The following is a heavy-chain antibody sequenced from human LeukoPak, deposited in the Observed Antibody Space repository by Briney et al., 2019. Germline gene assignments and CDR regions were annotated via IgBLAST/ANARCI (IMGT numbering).Heavy chain of an antibody. Sequence: GGSLRLSCAASGFSVSSSVMSWVRQAPGKGLEWVSFIYSGGSTHYSDSVKGRFTISRDNSKNTLYLQMNSLRAEDTAVYYCARRAGAYSHPYDYWGQGTLVTVSS. CDR2: IYSGGST. CDR3: ARRAGAYSHPYDY. J-gene: IGHJ4*02. CDR1: GFSVSSSV. D-gene: IGHD4/OR15-4a*01. V-gene: IGHV3-53*01.